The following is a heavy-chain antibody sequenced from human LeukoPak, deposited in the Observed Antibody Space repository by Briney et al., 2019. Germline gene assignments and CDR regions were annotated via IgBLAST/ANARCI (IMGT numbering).Heavy chain of an antibody. V-gene: IGHV4-59*12. Sequence: SETLSLTCTVSGGSISSYYWSWIRQPPGKGLEWIGYIYYSGSTNYNPSLKSRVTISVDTSKNQFSLKLGSVTAADTAVYYCARPWGATSYGMDVWGQGTTVTVSS. D-gene: IGHD1-26*01. CDR2: IYYSGST. CDR1: GGSISSYY. CDR3: ARPWGATSYGMDV. J-gene: IGHJ6*02.